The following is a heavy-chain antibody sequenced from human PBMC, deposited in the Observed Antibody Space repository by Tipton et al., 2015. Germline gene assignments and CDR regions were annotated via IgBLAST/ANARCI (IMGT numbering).Heavy chain of an antibody. J-gene: IGHJ5*02. D-gene: IGHD2-15*01. CDR2: IYYSGST. CDR3: ARGGNNWFDP. V-gene: IGHV4-39*07. CDR1: GASINSSSYY. Sequence: TLSLTCTVSGASINSSSYYWGWIRQPPGKGLAWIGSIYYSGSTYYNPSLKSRVTMSVDTSKNQFSLKLTSVTAADTAVYYCARGGNNWFDPWGQGTLVTVSS.